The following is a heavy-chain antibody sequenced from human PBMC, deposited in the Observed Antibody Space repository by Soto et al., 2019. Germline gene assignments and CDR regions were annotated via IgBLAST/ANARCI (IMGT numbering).Heavy chain of an antibody. Sequence: IRHPPGKGLEWIGSIYYSGRTYYNPSLKSRVTISVDTSKNQFSLKPISVTTADTASYYCATHVRSSYGSQADVENMDVWGPGT. D-gene: IGHD5-18*01. J-gene: IGHJ6*02. V-gene: IGHV4-39*01. CDR2: IYYSGRT. CDR3: ATHVRSSYGSQADVENMDV.